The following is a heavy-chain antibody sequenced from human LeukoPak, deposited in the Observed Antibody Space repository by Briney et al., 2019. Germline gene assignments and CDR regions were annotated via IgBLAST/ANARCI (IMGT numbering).Heavy chain of an antibody. CDR2: INHSGST. V-gene: IGHV4-34*01. Sequence: SETLSLTCAVYGGSFSGYYWSWIRQPPGKGLEWIGEINHSGSTNYNPSLKSRVTISVDTSKNQFSPKLSSVTAADTAVYYCARQGRHSGYDSYYYYMDVWGKGTTVTVSS. D-gene: IGHD5-12*01. J-gene: IGHJ6*03. CDR1: GGSFSGYY. CDR3: ARQGRHSGYDSYYYYMDV.